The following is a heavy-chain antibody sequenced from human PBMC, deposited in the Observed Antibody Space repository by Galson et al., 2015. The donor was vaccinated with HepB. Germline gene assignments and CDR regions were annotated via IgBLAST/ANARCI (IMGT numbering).Heavy chain of an antibody. CDR1: GFTFSSYG. V-gene: IGHV3-30*18. CDR2: ISYDGSNE. D-gene: IGHD6-19*01. J-gene: IGHJ6*02. Sequence: SLRLSCAASGFTFSSYGMHWVRQAPGKGLEWVAVISYDGSNEYYADSVKGRFTISRDNSKNTLYLQMNSLRAEDTAAYYCAKDKQWLSYYYYGIDVWGQGTTVTVSS. CDR3: AKDKQWLSYYYYGIDV.